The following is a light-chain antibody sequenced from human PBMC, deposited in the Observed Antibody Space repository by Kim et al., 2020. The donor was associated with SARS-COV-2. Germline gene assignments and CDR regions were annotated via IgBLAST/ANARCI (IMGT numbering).Light chain of an antibody. CDR3: ATWDDSLSGPV. CDR1: SFNIGENY. J-gene: IGLJ7*01. CDR2: RND. Sequence: QRVTISWSGSSFNIGENYVYWYQQIPGMAPKVLIFRNDQRPSGVPDRFSGSKSGTSASLAISGLRSEDEADYYCATWDDSLSGPVLGGGTQLTVL. V-gene: IGLV1-47*01.